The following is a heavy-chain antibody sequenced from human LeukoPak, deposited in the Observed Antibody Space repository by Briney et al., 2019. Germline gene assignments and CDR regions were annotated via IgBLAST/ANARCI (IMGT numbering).Heavy chain of an antibody. CDR1: EFTFSTYW. V-gene: IGHV3-74*01. J-gene: IGHJ4*02. Sequence: SGGSLRLSCAASEFTFSTYWMHWVRQAPGKGLVWVSRISTDERTTAYADSVKGRFTISRDNAKNTLYPQMNSLRAEDTAVYYCARQGSLKPIDYWGQGALVTVSS. D-gene: IGHD1-14*01. CDR2: ISTDERTT. CDR3: ARQGSLKPIDY.